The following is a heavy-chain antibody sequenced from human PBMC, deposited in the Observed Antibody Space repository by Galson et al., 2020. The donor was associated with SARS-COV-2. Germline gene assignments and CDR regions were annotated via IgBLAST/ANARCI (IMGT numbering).Heavy chain of an antibody. CDR3: AREYIPGSRAAAGPGYNYGMDV. D-gene: IGHD6-13*01. CDR2: ISYDGRKK. CDR1: GFTFSNYV. V-gene: IGHV3-30*03. J-gene: IGHJ6*02. Sequence: GSLRLSCAASGFTFSNYVMHWVRQAPGKGLEWVAVISYDGRKKYYAESVRGRFTFSRDNSRNAAYLQMNSLRAEDTGVYYCAREYIPGSRAAAGPGYNYGMDVWGQGTTVTVSS.